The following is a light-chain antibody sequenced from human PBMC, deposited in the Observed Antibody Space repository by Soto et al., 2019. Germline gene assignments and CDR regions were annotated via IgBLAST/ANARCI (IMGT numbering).Light chain of an antibody. V-gene: IGLV2-14*01. CDR1: SSDVGANNF. J-gene: IGLJ3*02. CDR2: EVS. CDR3: NSYTRSSTWV. Sequence: QSVLTQPASVAGSPGQSITISCTGTSSDVGANNFVSWYQQHPGKAPKLIIYEVSNRPSGVSSRFTGSKSGNTASLTISGLLAEDEADYYCNSYTRSSTWVFGGGTQLTVL.